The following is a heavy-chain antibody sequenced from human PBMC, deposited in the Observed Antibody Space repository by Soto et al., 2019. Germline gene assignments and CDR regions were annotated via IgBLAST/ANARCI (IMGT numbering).Heavy chain of an antibody. CDR2: IHNSGST. V-gene: IGHV4-39*01. D-gene: IGHD6-6*01. Sequence: SETLSLTCTVSGGSVSSCCNYWGWVRQPPGKGLEWIGSIHNSGSTSYNPSLRSRVTISVDTPKNQFSLTLTSVTAADTAVYYCARGLRSPSATGIWGPGILVTVSS. J-gene: IGHJ4*02. CDR1: GGSVSSCCNY. CDR3: ARGLRSPSATGI.